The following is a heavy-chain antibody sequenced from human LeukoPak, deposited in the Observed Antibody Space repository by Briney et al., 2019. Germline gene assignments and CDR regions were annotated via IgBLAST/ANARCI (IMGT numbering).Heavy chain of an antibody. V-gene: IGHV1-46*01. CDR1: GYTFTTQY. Sequence: ASVKVSCKASGYTFTTQYIHWVRQAPGQGFEWMGVINPRSGSATYGQKFQGRVTVNRDTSTSTVDMELHSLRFEDTAMYYCAREAEADEGEPAIKGLDPWGQGTLVTVSS. D-gene: IGHD2-21*02. CDR3: AREAEADEGEPAIKGLDP. J-gene: IGHJ5*02. CDR2: INPRSGSA.